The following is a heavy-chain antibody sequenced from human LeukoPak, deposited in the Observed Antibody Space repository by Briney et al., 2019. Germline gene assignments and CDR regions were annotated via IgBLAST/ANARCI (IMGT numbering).Heavy chain of an antibody. CDR2: INSGGTI. Sequence: GGSLRLSCAASGFTVSSNYMSWVRQAPGKGLEWVSVINSGGTIYYADSVKGRFTISRDNSKNTLYLQMNSLRAEDTGVYYCARDLKGDAFDIWGQGTMVTVSA. CDR1: GFTVSSNY. CDR3: ARDLKGDAFDI. V-gene: IGHV3-53*01. J-gene: IGHJ3*02.